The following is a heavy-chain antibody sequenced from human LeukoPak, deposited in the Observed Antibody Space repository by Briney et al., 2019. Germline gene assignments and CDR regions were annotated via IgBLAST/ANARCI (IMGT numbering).Heavy chain of an antibody. Sequence: ASVKVSCKASGYTFTGYYMHWVRQAPREGLEWMGWINPNSGGTNYAQKFQGRVTMTRDTSISTAYMELSRLRSDDTAVYYCARAPYCSGGSCYYYYYGMDVWGQGTTVTVSS. J-gene: IGHJ6*02. D-gene: IGHD2-15*01. CDR1: GYTFTGYY. CDR2: INPNSGGT. CDR3: ARAPYCSGGSCYYYYYGMDV. V-gene: IGHV1-2*02.